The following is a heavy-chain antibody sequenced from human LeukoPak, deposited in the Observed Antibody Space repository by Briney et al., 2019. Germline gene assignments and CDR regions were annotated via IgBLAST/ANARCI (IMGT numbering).Heavy chain of an antibody. CDR3: ARERITMIVVVIPGAFDI. V-gene: IGHV4-61*02. CDR1: GGSISSGSYY. D-gene: IGHD3-22*01. CDR2: IYTSGST. Sequence: SETLSLTCTVSGGSISSGSYYWSWIRHPAGKGLEWIGRIYTSGSTNYNPSLKSRVTISVDTSKNQFSPKLSSVTAADTAVYYCARERITMIVVVIPGAFDIWGQGTMVTVSS. J-gene: IGHJ3*02.